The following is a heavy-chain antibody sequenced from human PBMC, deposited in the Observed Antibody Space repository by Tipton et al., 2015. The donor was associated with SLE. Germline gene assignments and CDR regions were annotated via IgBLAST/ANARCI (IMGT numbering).Heavy chain of an antibody. CDR3: ARDSFLNAFDI. Sequence: LRLSCTVSGGSISSYYWSWIRQPAGKGLEWIGRIYTSGSTNYNPSLKSRVTMSVDTSKNQFSLKLSSVTAADTAVYYCARDSFLNAFDIWGKGTTVTVSS. V-gene: IGHV4-4*07. D-gene: IGHD2/OR15-2a*01. CDR2: IYTSGST. CDR1: GGSISSYY. J-gene: IGHJ3*02.